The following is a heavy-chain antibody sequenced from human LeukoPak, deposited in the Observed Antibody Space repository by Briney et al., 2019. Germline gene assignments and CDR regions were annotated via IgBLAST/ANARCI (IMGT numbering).Heavy chain of an antibody. CDR1: GASISGSGSY. CDR2: IYYSGST. Sequence: SETLSLTCAVSGASISGSGSYWGWIRHPPGKGLEWIGNIYYSGSTYHNASLQSRVTISIDTSKNQFSLRLNSVTAADTAMYYCAKSGGYGLIDYWGQGTLVTVSS. D-gene: IGHD1-26*01. CDR3: AKSGGYGLIDY. V-gene: IGHV4-39*01. J-gene: IGHJ4*02.